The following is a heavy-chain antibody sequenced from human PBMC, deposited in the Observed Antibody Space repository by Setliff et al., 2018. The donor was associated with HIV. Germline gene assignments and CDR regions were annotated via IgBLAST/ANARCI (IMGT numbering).Heavy chain of an antibody. V-gene: IGHV1-69*13. CDR1: GYSFTAYG. J-gene: IGHJ4*02. CDR2: IIPIFGTA. CDR3: ARTRGYSGYESFDY. Sequence: SVKVSCKASGYSFTAYGISWVRQAPGQGLEWMGGIIPIFGTANYAQKFQGRVTITADESTSTAYMELSSLRSEDTAVYYCARTRGYSGYESFDYWGQGTLVTVSS. D-gene: IGHD5-12*01.